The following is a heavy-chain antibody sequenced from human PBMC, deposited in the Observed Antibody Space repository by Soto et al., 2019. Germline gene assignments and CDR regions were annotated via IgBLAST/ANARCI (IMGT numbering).Heavy chain of an antibody. V-gene: IGHV4-39*07. J-gene: IGHJ4*02. CDR3: ARQRRDFDY. Sequence: PSETLSLTCTVSGGSISSSSYYWGWIRQPPGKGLEWIGSIYYSGSTYYNPSLKSRVTISVDTSKNQFSLNLSSVTAADTAVYYCARQRRDFDYWGQGSLVTVS. CDR2: IYYSGST. CDR1: GGSISSSSYY. D-gene: IGHD6-25*01.